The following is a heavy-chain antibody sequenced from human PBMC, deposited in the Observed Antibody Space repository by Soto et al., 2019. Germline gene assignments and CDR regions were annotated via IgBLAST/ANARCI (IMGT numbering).Heavy chain of an antibody. V-gene: IGHV6-1*01. D-gene: IGHD3-10*01. CDR3: ARDLVRTNYYYYYMDV. J-gene: IGHJ6*03. CDR1: GDSVSSNSAA. CDR2: TYYRSKWYN. Sequence: KQSQTLSLTCAISGDSVSSNSAAWNWIRQSPSRGLEWLGRTYYRSKWYNDYAVSVKSRITINPDTSKNQFSLQLNSVTPEDTAVYYCARDLVRTNYYYYYMDVWGKGTTVTVSS.